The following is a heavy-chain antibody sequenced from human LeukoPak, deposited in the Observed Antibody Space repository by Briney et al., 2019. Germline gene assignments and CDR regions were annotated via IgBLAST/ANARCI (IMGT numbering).Heavy chain of an antibody. Sequence: GGSLRLSCAASGFTFSSYSMNWVRQAPGKGLEWVSSISSSSYIYYADSVKGRFTISRDNAKNSLYLQMNSLRAEDTAVYYCARGSSGYNFGYPSSYYYYYMDVWGKGTTVTVSS. D-gene: IGHD5-18*01. CDR3: ARGSSGYNFGYPSSYYYYYMDV. J-gene: IGHJ6*03. CDR1: GFTFSSYS. V-gene: IGHV3-21*01. CDR2: ISSSSYI.